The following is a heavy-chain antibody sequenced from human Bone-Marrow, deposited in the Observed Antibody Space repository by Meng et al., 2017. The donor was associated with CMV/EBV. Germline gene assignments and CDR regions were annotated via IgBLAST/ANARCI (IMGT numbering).Heavy chain of an antibody. V-gene: IGHV5-51*01. Sequence: KVSCTGSGYSFTSYWIGWVRQMPGKGLEWMGIIYPGDSDTRYSTSFQGQVTISADKSISTAYLQWSSLKASDTAMYYCARHRRAIAAVDYWGQGTLVTVSS. CDR1: GYSFTSYW. J-gene: IGHJ4*02. D-gene: IGHD6-25*01. CDR2: IYPGDSDT. CDR3: ARHRRAIAAVDY.